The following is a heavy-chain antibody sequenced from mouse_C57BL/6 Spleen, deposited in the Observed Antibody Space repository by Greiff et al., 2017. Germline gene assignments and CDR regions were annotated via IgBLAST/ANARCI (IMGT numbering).Heavy chain of an antibody. CDR1: GYTFTDYE. CDR2: IDPETGGT. V-gene: IGHV1-15*01. J-gene: IGHJ4*01. CDR3: ARGGNGDAMDY. Sequence: QVQLQQSGAELVRPGASVTLSCTASGYTFTDYEMHWVKQTPVHGLEWIGAIDPETGGTAYNQKFKGKAILTADKSSSTTYMELRSLTSTDSAVYTNARGGNGDAMDYWGQGTSVTVSS.